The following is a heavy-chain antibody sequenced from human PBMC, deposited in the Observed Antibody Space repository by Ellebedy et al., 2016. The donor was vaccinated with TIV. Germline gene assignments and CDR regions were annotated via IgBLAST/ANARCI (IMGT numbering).Heavy chain of an antibody. J-gene: IGHJ6*02. V-gene: IGHV3-30*04. CDR1: GFTFSSYA. CDR2: ISFDGSNK. Sequence: GGSLRLXCAASGFTFSSYAMYWVRQAPGKGLEWVALISFDGSNKYYADSVKGRFTISRDKSKNTLYLQMNSLRAEDTAVYYCARDLIPAAMGMDVWGQGTTVTGSS. D-gene: IGHD2-2*01. CDR3: ARDLIPAAMGMDV.